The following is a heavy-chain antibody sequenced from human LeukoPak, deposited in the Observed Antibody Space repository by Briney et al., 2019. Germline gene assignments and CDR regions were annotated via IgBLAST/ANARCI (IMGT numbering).Heavy chain of an antibody. D-gene: IGHD3-22*01. Sequence: GGSLRLSCVVSGMTFDRHGMHWVRQPPGKGLEWLAFIKYDGSRTDYEDSVQGRFTISRDNSKNTLYLQMNSLRAEDTAVYYCARDYYDSSGYSGYWGQGTLVTVSS. CDR1: GMTFDRHG. CDR2: IKYDGSRT. V-gene: IGHV3-30*02. J-gene: IGHJ4*02. CDR3: ARDYYDSSGYSGY.